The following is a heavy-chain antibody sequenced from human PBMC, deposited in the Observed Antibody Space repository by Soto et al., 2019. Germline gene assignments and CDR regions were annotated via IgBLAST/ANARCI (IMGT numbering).Heavy chain of an antibody. CDR3: VRVGGYYGDYPNFDY. J-gene: IGHJ4*02. CDR2: IYYSGST. D-gene: IGHD4-17*01. CDR1: GGSISPYY. V-gene: IGHV4-59*01. Sequence: SETLSLTCTVSGGSISPYYWSWIRQPPGKGLEWIGYIYYSGSTKYNPSLKSRVIISVDRTKNHFSLRLSSVTAADTAVYYCVRVGGYYGDYPNFDYWGQGTLVTAPQ.